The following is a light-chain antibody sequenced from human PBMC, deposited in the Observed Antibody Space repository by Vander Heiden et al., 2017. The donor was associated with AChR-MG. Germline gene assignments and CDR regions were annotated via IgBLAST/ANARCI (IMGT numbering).Light chain of an antibody. V-gene: IGKV3-20*01. CDR2: GAS. CDR1: QSVSNNY. Sequence: EIVLTQSPGTLSLSPGERATLSCRASQSVSNNYLTWFQQKPGQAPRLLIYGASSRATGIPDRFSGSGSGTDFTLTISRLEPEDFAVYYCQQYGSSPWTFGLGTKVEIK. J-gene: IGKJ1*01. CDR3: QQYGSSPWT.